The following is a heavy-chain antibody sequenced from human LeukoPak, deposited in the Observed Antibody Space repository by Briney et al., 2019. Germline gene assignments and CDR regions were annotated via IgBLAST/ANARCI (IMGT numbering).Heavy chain of an antibody. CDR3: ARQFSSAGYSSSWSIYGMDV. D-gene: IGHD6-13*01. CDR1: GYTFTGYY. Sequence: ASVKVSCKASGYTFTGYYMHWVRQAPGQGLEWMGIINPSGGSTSYAQKFQGRVTMTRDTSTSTVYMELSSLRSEDTAVYYCARQFSSAGYSSSWSIYGMDVWGQGTTVTVSS. V-gene: IGHV1-46*01. CDR2: INPSGGST. J-gene: IGHJ6*02.